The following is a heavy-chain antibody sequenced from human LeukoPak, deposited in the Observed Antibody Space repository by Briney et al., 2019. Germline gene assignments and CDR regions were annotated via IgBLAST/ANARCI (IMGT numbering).Heavy chain of an antibody. V-gene: IGHV3-21*01. CDR2: ISTSSSYI. CDR3: ATARLAVTAY. D-gene: IGHD2-21*02. CDR1: GFTFNRYN. J-gene: IGHJ4*02. Sequence: GGSLRLSCAASGFTFNRYNMNWVRRAPGKGREWVSSISTSSSYIYYADSVRGRFTISRDNAKNSLYLQMTRLGAEDPAVSSCATARLAVTAYSGQATLVTVPS.